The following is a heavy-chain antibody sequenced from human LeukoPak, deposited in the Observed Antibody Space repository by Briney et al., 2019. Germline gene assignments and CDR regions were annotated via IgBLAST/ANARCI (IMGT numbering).Heavy chain of an antibody. J-gene: IGHJ3*02. D-gene: IGHD3-10*01. CDR2: IDHSGST. V-gene: IGHV4-34*01. Sequence: SETLSLTCAVYGGSFSDYYWTWFRQPPGKGLEWIGEIDHSGSTNYNPSLKSRVTMSVDTSKNQFSLKLSSVTAADTAVYYCARASITRVAFDIWGQGTMVTVSS. CDR3: ARASITRVAFDI. CDR1: GGSFSDYY.